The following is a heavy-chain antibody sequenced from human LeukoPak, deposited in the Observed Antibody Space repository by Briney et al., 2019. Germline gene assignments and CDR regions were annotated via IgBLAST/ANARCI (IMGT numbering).Heavy chain of an antibody. CDR1: GYTFTDYY. CDR3: ARDGSGSYYNH. V-gene: IGHV1-18*04. D-gene: IGHD3-10*01. CDR2: ISAYNGNT. J-gene: IGHJ5*02. Sequence: ASVKVSCKASGYTFTDYYMHWVRQAPGQGLEWMGWISAYNGNTNYAQKLQGRVTMTTDTSTSTAYMELRSLRSDDTAVYYCARDGSGSYYNHWGQGTLVTVSS.